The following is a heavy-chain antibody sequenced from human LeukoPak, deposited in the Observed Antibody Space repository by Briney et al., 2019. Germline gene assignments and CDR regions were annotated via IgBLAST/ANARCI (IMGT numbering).Heavy chain of an antibody. CDR2: IKKDGSEK. CDR1: GFTFSSYW. V-gene: IGHV3-7*01. CDR3: ARHLSGVTGYTYGRGIDY. Sequence: GGSLRLSCAASGFTFSSYWMSWVRQAPGKGLEWVANIKKDGSEKYYVDSVNGRFTISRDNAKTSLYLHMISLRAEDTAVYYCARHLSGVTGYTYGRGIDYWGQGTLVTVSS. D-gene: IGHD5-18*01. J-gene: IGHJ4*02.